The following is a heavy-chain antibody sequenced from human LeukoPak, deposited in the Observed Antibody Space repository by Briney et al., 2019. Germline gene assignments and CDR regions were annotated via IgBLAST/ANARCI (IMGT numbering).Heavy chain of an antibody. V-gene: IGHV3-7*03. CDR1: GFTFSSYW. J-gene: IGHJ4*02. D-gene: IGHD4/OR15-4a*01. CDR2: IKQDGSEK. CDR3: ARDLTDY. Sequence: GGSLRLSCEASGFTFSSYWMSWVRQAPGKGLEWVANIKQDGSEKYYVDSVKGRFTISRDNAKNSLYLQMNSLRAEDTAVYYCARDLTDYWGQGTLVTVSS.